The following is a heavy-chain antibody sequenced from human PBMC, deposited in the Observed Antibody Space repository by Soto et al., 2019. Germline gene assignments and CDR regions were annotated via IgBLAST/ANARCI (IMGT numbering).Heavy chain of an antibody. CDR1: GFTVSSNY. CDR2: IYSGGST. CDR3: AREVGHGWFDP. Sequence: VPLVESGGGLVQPGGSLRLSCAASGFTVSSNYMSWVRQAPGKGLEWVSVIYSGGSTYYADSVKGRFTISRHNSKNTLYIQMNSLRAEHTAVYYCAREVGHGWFDPWGQGTLVTFSS. V-gene: IGHV3-53*04. J-gene: IGHJ5*02.